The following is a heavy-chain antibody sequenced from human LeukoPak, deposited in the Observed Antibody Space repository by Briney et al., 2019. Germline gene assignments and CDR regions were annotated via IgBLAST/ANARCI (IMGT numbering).Heavy chain of an antibody. D-gene: IGHD2-2*01. Sequence: SETLSLTCAVYGGSFSGYYWSWIRQPPGKGLEWIGDINHSGSTNYNPSLKSRVTISVDTSKNQFSLKLSSVTAADTAVYYCARGHYCSSTSCYPLDYWGQGTLVTVSS. CDR2: INHSGST. CDR1: GGSFSGYY. CDR3: ARGHYCSSTSCYPLDY. V-gene: IGHV4-34*01. J-gene: IGHJ4*02.